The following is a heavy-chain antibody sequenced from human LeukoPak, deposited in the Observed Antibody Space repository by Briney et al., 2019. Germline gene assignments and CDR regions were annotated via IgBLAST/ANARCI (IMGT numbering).Heavy chain of an antibody. CDR2: IRSKANSYAT. CDR1: GFTFGDYG. D-gene: IGHD6-19*01. Sequence: GGSLRLSCIGSGFTFGDYGVTWVRQASGKGLEWVGRIRSKANSYATAYAASVKGRFTISRDDSKNTAYLQMNSLKTEDTAVYYCTRLTGYSSGWYEKGFDYWGQGTLVTVSS. V-gene: IGHV3-73*01. J-gene: IGHJ4*02. CDR3: TRLTGYSSGWYEKGFDY.